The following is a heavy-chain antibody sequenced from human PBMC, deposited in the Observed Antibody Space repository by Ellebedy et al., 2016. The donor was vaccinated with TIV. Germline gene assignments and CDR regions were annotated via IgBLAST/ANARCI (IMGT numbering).Heavy chain of an antibody. CDR2: SRNKAKSYTT. Sequence: PGGSLRLSCAVSGFTFSDHYMAWVPLAPGKGPEWVGRSRNKAKSYTTDYAASVKGRFTISRDDSKNSLYLQMNSLKTEDTAIYYGARDTTSDYWGQGALVTVSS. CDR1: GFTFSDHY. CDR3: ARDTTSDY. D-gene: IGHD1-1*01. V-gene: IGHV3-72*01. J-gene: IGHJ4*02.